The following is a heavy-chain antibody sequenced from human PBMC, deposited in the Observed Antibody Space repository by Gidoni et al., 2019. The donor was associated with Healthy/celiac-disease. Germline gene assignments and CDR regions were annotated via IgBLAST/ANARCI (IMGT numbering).Heavy chain of an antibody. Sequence: QVQLVESGGGVVQPGRPLRLSCAASGFTFSSYGMHWVRPAPGKGLEWVAVISYDGSNKYYADSVKGRFTISRDNSKNTLYLQMNSLRAEDTAVYYCAKGWDVVPGIFYYYYMDVWGKGTTVTVSS. CDR3: AKGWDVVPGIFYYYYMDV. CDR2: ISYDGSNK. D-gene: IGHD2-2*01. V-gene: IGHV3-30*18. J-gene: IGHJ6*03. CDR1: GFTFSSYG.